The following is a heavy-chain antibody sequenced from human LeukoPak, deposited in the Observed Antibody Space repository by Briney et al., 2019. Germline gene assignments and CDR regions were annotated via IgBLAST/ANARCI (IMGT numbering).Heavy chain of an antibody. Sequence: SVKDSCKASGGTFSSYAISWVRQAPGQGLEWMGGIIPIFGTANYAQKFQGRVTITADKSTSTAYMELSSLRSEDTAVYYCARDEGYCSSTSCPGHYWGQGTLVTVSS. V-gene: IGHV1-69*06. CDR3: ARDEGYCSSTSCPGHY. J-gene: IGHJ4*02. D-gene: IGHD2-2*01. CDR1: GGTFSSYA. CDR2: IIPIFGTA.